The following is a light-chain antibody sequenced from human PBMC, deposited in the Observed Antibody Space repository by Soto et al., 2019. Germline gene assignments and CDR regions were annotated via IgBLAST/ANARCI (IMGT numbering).Light chain of an antibody. CDR1: QSVSSSY. J-gene: IGKJ3*01. Sequence: EIVLTQSPGTLSLSPGERATLSCRASQSVSSSYLAWYQQKPGQAPRLLIYGASSRGTGIPDRFSGSGSGTDFTLPISRLEPEDFAVYYCQPYGSSPPVITFGPGTKVDIK. V-gene: IGKV3-20*01. CDR3: QPYGSSPPVIT. CDR2: GAS.